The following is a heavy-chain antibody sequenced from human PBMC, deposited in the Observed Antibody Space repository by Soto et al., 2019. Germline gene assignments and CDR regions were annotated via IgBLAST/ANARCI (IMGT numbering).Heavy chain of an antibody. CDR2: ISDSGSA. CDR3: AKDPLYGWFDP. J-gene: IGHJ5*02. V-gene: IGHV4-31*01. CDR1: GGSISGGGYY. D-gene: IGHD2-2*02. Sequence: QVQLQESGPGLVKPSQTLSLTCTVSGGSISGGGYYWSWVRQHPGKGLEWIGFISDSGSAYYNPSLKSQVTISVDTSTNQFSLKLSSVTAADTAVYYCAKDPLYGWFDPWGQGTLVTVSS.